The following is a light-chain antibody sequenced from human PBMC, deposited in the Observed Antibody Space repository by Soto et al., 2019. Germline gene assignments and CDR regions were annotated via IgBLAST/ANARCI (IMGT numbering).Light chain of an antibody. CDR1: QSVLYSTNNKNY. Sequence: DIVMTQSPDSLAVSLGERATINCKSSQSVLYSTNNKNYLAWYQQKPGQPPKLLIYWAATRESGVPDRFSGSGSGTDFTLTISSLQAEDVAVCYGQQYYITPLTFGGGTKVEIK. CDR2: WAA. CDR3: QQYYITPLT. J-gene: IGKJ4*01. V-gene: IGKV4-1*01.